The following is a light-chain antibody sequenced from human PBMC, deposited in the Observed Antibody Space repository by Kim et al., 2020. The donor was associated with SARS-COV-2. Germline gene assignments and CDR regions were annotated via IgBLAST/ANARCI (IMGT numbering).Light chain of an antibody. Sequence: PGERATLSCRASQSVSSSLAWYQQKPGQAPRLVIYDASNRATGIPARFSGGGSGTDFTLTISSLEPEDFAVYYCHQRNNPLTFGGGTKVDIK. V-gene: IGKV3-11*01. CDR2: DAS. J-gene: IGKJ4*01. CDR1: QSVSSS. CDR3: HQRNNPLT.